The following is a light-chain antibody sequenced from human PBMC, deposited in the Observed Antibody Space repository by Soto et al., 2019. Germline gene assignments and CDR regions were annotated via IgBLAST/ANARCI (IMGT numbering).Light chain of an antibody. V-gene: IGKV1-39*01. CDR2: GAS. Sequence: DIQVTQSPSSLSASVGDRLIITCRTSQSVGSHLNWYQHKPGTAPNLLIVGASSLQSGVPSRFSGSGSGTHFTLTISTLQPEDFATYYCVQTFSLPVAFGAGTKVEI. J-gene: IGKJ4*01. CDR3: VQTFSLPVA. CDR1: QSVGSH.